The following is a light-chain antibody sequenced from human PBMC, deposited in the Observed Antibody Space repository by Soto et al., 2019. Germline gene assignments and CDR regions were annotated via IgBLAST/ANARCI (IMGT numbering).Light chain of an antibody. V-gene: IGKV1-5*03. J-gene: IGKJ1*01. CDR2: KAS. CDR3: QHYKTYSRT. Sequence: DIQMTQSPSTLSVSVGDRVTITCRASQSISPWLAWYQQKPGKAPKLLIYKASSLGSGVPSRFSGSGSGTEFTLTISSLQPDDLATYYCQHYKTYSRTFGQGTKVEIK. CDR1: QSISPW.